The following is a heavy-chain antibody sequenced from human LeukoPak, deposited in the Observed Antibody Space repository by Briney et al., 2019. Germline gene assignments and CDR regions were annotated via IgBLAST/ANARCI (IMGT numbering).Heavy chain of an antibody. D-gene: IGHD5-18*01. Sequence: SETLSLTCTVSGGSISSGGSYWSWIRQHPGKGLEWIGYIYYSGSTYYNPSLKSRVTISVDTSKNQFSLKLSSVTAADTAVYYCARGAGYSYGYPFDYWGQGTLVTVSS. CDR1: GGSISSGGSY. V-gene: IGHV4-31*03. CDR3: ARGAGYSYGYPFDY. CDR2: IYYSGST. J-gene: IGHJ4*02.